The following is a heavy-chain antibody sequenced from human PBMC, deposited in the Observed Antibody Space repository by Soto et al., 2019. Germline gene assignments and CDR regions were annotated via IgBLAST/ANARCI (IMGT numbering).Heavy chain of an antibody. J-gene: IGHJ6*02. Sequence: SETLSLTCTVSGDSLSSSNYYWGWIRQPPGKRLEWIGTTYQSGSPHYNPSLKSRVSISVDTSKNQFSLILNSVTAADTAVYYCARHNLRMTTITAGSLENHYAMDVWGQGTTVTVSS. V-gene: IGHV4-39*01. CDR3: ARHNLRMTTITAGSLENHYAMDV. CDR1: GDSLSSSNYY. CDR2: TYQSGSP. D-gene: IGHD4-4*01.